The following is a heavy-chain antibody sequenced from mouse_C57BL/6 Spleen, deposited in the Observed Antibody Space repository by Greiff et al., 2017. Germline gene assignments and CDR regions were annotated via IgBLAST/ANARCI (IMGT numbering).Heavy chain of an antibody. V-gene: IGHV1-54*01. CDR2: INPGSGGT. J-gene: IGHJ2*01. CDR1: GYAFTNYL. Sequence: QVQLQQSGAELVRPGTSVKVSCKASGYAFTNYLIEWVKQRPGQGLEWIGVINPGSGGTNYNEKFKGKATLTADKSSSTAYMQLSSLTSEDSAVYFCARRGTAQAAYFDYWGQGTTLTVSS. D-gene: IGHD3-2*02. CDR3: ARRGTAQAAYFDY.